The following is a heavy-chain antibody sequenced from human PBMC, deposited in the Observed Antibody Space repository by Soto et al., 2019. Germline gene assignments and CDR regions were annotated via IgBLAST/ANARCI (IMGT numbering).Heavy chain of an antibody. V-gene: IGHV1-8*01. CDR3: ARGLVAAACTYYMDV. CDR2: MNTNSGNT. J-gene: IGHJ6*03. D-gene: IGHD6-13*01. Sequence: ASVKVSCKASGYTFTSYDINWVRQATGQGLEWMGWMNTNSGNTGYAQKFQGRVTMTRNTSKSTAYMELGNLRSEDTAVYYCARGLVAAACTYYMDVWGKGTTVTVSS. CDR1: GYTFTSYD.